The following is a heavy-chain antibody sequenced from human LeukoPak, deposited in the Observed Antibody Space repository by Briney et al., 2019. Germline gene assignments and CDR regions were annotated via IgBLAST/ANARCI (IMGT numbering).Heavy chain of an antibody. V-gene: IGHV4-39*07. J-gene: IGHJ5*02. D-gene: IGHD4-17*01. CDR3: ARGGYGDLNWFDP. CDR1: GGSISSSSYY. Sequence: SETLSLTCSVSGGSISSSSYYWGWIRQPPGKGLEWILSIYYSGSTYYNPSLKSRVTISVDTSKNQFSLKLSSVTAADTAVYYCARGGYGDLNWFDPWGQGTLVTVSS. CDR2: IYYSGST.